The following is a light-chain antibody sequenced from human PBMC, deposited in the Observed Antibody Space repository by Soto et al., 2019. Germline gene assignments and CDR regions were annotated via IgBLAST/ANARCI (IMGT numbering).Light chain of an antibody. Sequence: EMVMTQSPATLSVSPGERATLSCRASQTVSSNYLAWYQQKPGQAPRLLIYAASTRATGIPDRFSGGGSGTDFTLTISRLEPEDSAVYYCQQYGSSPTWTFGQGTKVDI. CDR2: AAS. CDR3: QQYGSSPTWT. J-gene: IGKJ1*01. V-gene: IGKV3-20*01. CDR1: QTVSSNY.